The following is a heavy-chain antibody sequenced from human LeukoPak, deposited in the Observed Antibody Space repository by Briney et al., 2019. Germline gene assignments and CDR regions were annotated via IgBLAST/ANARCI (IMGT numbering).Heavy chain of an antibody. Sequence: GGSLRLSCAASGFTFSSYSMNWVRQAPGKGLDWVSSISSSSSYIYYADSVKGRLTISRDNAKNSLYLQINSLRAEDTAVYYCARDSGAVVRAANYNAFDSWGRGTMVTVS. CDR1: GFTFSSYS. V-gene: IGHV3-21*01. D-gene: IGHD2-2*01. J-gene: IGHJ3*02. CDR3: ARDSGAVVRAANYNAFDS. CDR2: ISSSSSYI.